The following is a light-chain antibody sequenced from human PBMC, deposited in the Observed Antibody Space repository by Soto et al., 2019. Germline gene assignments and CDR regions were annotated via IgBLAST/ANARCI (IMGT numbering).Light chain of an antibody. V-gene: IGKV1-5*01. Sequence: DIQMTQSPSTLSASVGDSVTITCRASQSISGRLAWYQQKPGKAPKLLIYDASSLEGWVPSRFSGSGSGTEFTLTISGQQTDDLATHYCQHMYSYPGTFGQGTNVEI. J-gene: IGKJ1*01. CDR3: QHMYSYPGT. CDR1: QSISGR. CDR2: DAS.